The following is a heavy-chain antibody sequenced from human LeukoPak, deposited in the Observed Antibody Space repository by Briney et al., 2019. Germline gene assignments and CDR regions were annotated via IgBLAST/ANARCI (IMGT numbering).Heavy chain of an antibody. CDR3: ARLYSSSWYNLNYWYFDL. D-gene: IGHD6-13*01. CDR1: GGSISSYY. CDR2: IYYSGST. Sequence: SETLSLTCTVSGGSISSYYWSWIRQPPGKGLEWIGYIYYSGSTNYNPSLKSRVTISVDTSKNQFSLKLSSVTAADTAVYYCARLYSSSWYNLNYWYFDLWGRGTLVTVSS. J-gene: IGHJ2*01. V-gene: IGHV4-59*08.